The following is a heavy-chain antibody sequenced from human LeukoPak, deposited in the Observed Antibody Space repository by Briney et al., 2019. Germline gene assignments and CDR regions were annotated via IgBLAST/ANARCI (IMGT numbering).Heavy chain of an antibody. V-gene: IGHV1-24*01. CDR3: ATDIWGSSADDY. J-gene: IGHJ4*02. Sequence: GASVKVSCKVSGYTLTELSMHWVRQAPGKGLEWMGGFDPEDGETIYAQKFQGRVTMTEDTSTDTAYMELSSLRSEDTAVYYCATDIWGSSADDYWGQGTLVTVSS. D-gene: IGHD3-16*01. CDR1: GYTLTELS. CDR2: FDPEDGET.